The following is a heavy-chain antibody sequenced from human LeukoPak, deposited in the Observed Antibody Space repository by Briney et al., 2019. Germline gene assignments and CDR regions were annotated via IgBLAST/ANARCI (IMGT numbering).Heavy chain of an antibody. V-gene: IGHV3-64D*09. D-gene: IGHD1-26*01. CDR2: ISNNGGST. Sequence: PGGSLRLSCSASGFTFSTSAMHWVRQAPGKGLEYVSGISNNGGSTYYADSVKGRFTISRDNSKNTLYLQLSSLRADDTAVYYCVKRGVSGSYFYFDYWGQGAPVTVSS. J-gene: IGHJ4*02. CDR3: VKRGVSGSYFYFDY. CDR1: GFTFSTSA.